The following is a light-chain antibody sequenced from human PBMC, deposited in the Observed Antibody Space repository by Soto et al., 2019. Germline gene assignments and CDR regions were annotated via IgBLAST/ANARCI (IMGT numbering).Light chain of an antibody. V-gene: IGKV1-8*01. J-gene: IGKJ1*01. Sequence: AIRMTQSPSSFSSSTGDRVTITCRASQGIGNSLAWYQRKPGGAPKLLISGASTLQIGVPSRFSGSGSGTEFTLTISYLQSEDFAIYYCQHYYSHPPTFGQGTNVEIK. CDR3: QHYYSHPPT. CDR2: GAS. CDR1: QGIGNS.